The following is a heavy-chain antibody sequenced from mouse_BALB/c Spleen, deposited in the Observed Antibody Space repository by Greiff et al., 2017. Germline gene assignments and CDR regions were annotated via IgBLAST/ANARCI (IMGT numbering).Heavy chain of an antibody. CDR3: ARDGYDEAWFAY. Sequence: EVKLVESGGGLVKPGGSLKLSCAASGFTFSDYYMYWVRQTPEKRLEWVATISDGGSYTYYPDSVKGRFTISRDNAKNNLYLQMSSLKSEDTAMYYCARDGYDEAWFAYWGQGTLVTVSA. D-gene: IGHD2-2*01. CDR2: ISDGGSYT. CDR1: GFTFSDYY. J-gene: IGHJ3*01. V-gene: IGHV5-4*02.